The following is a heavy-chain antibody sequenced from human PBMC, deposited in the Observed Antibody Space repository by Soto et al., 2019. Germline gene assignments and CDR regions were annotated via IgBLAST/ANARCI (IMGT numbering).Heavy chain of an antibody. Sequence: GGSLRLSCAASGFTFSSYWMHWVRQAPGKGLVWVSRINSDGSSTSYADSVKGRFTISRDNAKNTLYLQMNSLRAEDTAVYYCARVSSVAVAGEVVDYWGQGTLVTVSS. V-gene: IGHV3-74*01. D-gene: IGHD6-19*01. CDR2: INSDGSST. J-gene: IGHJ4*02. CDR3: ARVSSVAVAGEVVDY. CDR1: GFTFSSYW.